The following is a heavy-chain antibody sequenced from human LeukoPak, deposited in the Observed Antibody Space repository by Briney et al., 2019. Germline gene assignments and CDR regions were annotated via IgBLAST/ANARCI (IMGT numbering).Heavy chain of an antibody. D-gene: IGHD6-19*01. Sequence: GGSLRLSCAASGFSFSSYAMSWVRQAPGKGLEGVSAISGSGGSTYYADSVKGRFTISRDNSKNTLYLQMNSLRAEDTAVYYCAKASSGWTGEHYFDYWGQGTLVTVSS. V-gene: IGHV3-23*01. CDR3: AKASSGWTGEHYFDY. CDR1: GFSFSSYA. CDR2: ISGSGGST. J-gene: IGHJ4*02.